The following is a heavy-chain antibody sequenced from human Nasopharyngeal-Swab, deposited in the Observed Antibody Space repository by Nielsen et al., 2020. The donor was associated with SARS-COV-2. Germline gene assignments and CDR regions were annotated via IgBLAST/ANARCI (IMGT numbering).Heavy chain of an antibody. CDR2: IYYSGRT. CDR1: GGSTSRSSYY. J-gene: IGHJ6*02. D-gene: IGHD3-10*01. Sequence: SETLSLTWTVSGGSTSRSSYYWDRIRQPPGKGLEWIGRIYYSGRTYYNPSLKSRVTISVDTSKNQFSLKLSSVTAADTAVYYCARSSPGSPGGYYYGMDVWGQGTTVTVPS. V-gene: IGHV4-39*07. CDR3: ARSSPGSPGGYYYGMDV.